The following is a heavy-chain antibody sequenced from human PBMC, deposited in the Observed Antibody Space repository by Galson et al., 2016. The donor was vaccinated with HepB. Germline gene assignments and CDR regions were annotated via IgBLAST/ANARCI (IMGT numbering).Heavy chain of an antibody. CDR1: GFSLSATSVG. D-gene: IGHD4/OR15-4a*01. Sequence: PALVKPTQTVTLTCTFSGFSLSATSVGVGWIRQPPGKALEWLALIYWDDDKRYSPSLKSRLTITKDTSKNQVVLTMTNMGPVDTATYYCARTNMVPSHYGLDVWGQGTTVTVSS. CDR2: IYWDDDK. V-gene: IGHV2-5*02. J-gene: IGHJ6*02. CDR3: ARTNMVPSHYGLDV.